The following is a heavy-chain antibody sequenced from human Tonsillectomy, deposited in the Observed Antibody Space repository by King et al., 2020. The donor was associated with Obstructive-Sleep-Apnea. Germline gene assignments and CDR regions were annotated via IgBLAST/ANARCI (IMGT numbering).Heavy chain of an antibody. D-gene: IGHD2-15*01. Sequence: VQLVESGGGVVQPGRSLRLSCAASGFTFSSYAMHWVRQAPGKGLEWVAVISYDGSNKYYADSVKGRFTISRDNSKNTRYLQMKRLRAEDTAVYYCARDLYIVVVVAATQPGQDYYGMDVWGQGTTVTVSS. CDR3: ARDLYIVVVVAATQPGQDYYGMDV. CDR2: ISYDGSNK. J-gene: IGHJ6*02. CDR1: GFTFSSYA. V-gene: IGHV3-30-3*01.